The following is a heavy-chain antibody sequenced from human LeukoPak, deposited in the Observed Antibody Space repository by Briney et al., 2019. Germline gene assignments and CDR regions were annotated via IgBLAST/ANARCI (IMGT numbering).Heavy chain of an antibody. D-gene: IGHD3-22*01. Sequence: SETLSLTCSVSGVSISSSYWSWIRQPPGKRLEWIGVIHQNGNTNYNPSLKSRVTMSVDTSKNQFSLQMRSVTAADTAVYYCARGYYDSSGYSNAFDIWGQGTMVAV. V-gene: IGHV4-59*01. CDR2: IHQNGNT. CDR1: GVSISSSY. CDR3: ARGYYDSSGYSNAFDI. J-gene: IGHJ3*02.